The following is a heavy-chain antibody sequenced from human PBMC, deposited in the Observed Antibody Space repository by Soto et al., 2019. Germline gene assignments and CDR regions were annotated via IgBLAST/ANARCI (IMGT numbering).Heavy chain of an antibody. D-gene: IGHD2-15*01. V-gene: IGHV1-8*01. J-gene: IGHJ2*01. CDR3: AGNQASRFCSGASCYGRFDL. CDR2: MNPNSGYT. Sequence: ASVKVSCEASGYTFTTYDITWVRQVTGQGLEWMGWMNPNSGYTGYAQKFQGRVTMTRNTSTSTAYMELSSLGSEDTALYYCAGNQASRFCSGASCYGRFDLWGRGTLVTVSS. CDR1: GYTFTTYD.